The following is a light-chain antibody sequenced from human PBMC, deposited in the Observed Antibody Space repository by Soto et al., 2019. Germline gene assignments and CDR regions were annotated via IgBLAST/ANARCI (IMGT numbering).Light chain of an antibody. J-gene: IGKJ3*01. CDR2: GAS. Sequence: DIQMAQSPSSLSASVGARVSITCQASQDIGTSLSWFQHKPGRAPKLLIYGASYLETGVPSRFRGSGSGTDFTFTITRLQPEDIATYYCQHYNNLPPFTFGPGTIVDIK. V-gene: IGKV1-33*01. CDR1: QDIGTS. CDR3: QHYNNLPPFT.